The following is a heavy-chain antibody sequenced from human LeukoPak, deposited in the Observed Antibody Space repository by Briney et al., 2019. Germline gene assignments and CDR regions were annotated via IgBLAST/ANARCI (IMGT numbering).Heavy chain of an antibody. CDR3: LVATTGSYYYYYMDV. D-gene: IGHD2-15*01. Sequence: ASVKVSCKASGYAFTGYYMHWVREAPGQGLEWMVRINPNSGGTNYAQKFQGRVTMTRDTSISTAYMELSRLRSDDTAVYYCLVATTGSYYYYYMDVWGKGTTVTVSS. V-gene: IGHV1-2*06. J-gene: IGHJ6*03. CDR2: INPNSGGT. CDR1: GYAFTGYY.